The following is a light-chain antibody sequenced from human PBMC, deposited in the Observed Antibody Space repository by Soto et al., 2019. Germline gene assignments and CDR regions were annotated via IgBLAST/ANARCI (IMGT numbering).Light chain of an antibody. CDR3: QSYDSTLSGFV. Sequence: QSVLTQPPSVSGAPGQRVTISCTGSSSNIGAGYDVHWYQQLPGTAPKLLIYGNSNRPSGVPDRFSGSKSGTSASLAITGLRVEDEADYYCQSYDSTLSGFVFGGGTKLTVL. V-gene: IGLV1-40*01. J-gene: IGLJ2*01. CDR2: GNS. CDR1: SSNIGAGYD.